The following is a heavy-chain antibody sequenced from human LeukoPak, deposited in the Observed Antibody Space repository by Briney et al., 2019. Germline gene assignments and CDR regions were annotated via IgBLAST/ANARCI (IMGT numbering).Heavy chain of an antibody. Sequence: PSETLSLTCTVSGGSISSYYWSWIRQPPGKGLEWIGYIYYSGSTNYNPSLKSRVTISVDTSKNQFSLKLSSVTAADSAVYYCARNPSKMAAFDYWGQGTLVTVSS. CDR3: ARNPSKMAAFDY. CDR2: IYYSGST. J-gene: IGHJ4*02. CDR1: GGSISSYY. V-gene: IGHV4-59*01. D-gene: IGHD5-24*01.